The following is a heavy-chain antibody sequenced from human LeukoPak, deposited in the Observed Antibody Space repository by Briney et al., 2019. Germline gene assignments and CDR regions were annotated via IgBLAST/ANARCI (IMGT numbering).Heavy chain of an antibody. J-gene: IGHJ4*02. CDR1: GFTFSSYE. Sequence: GGSLRLSCAASGFTFSSYEMNWVRQAPGKGLEWVSYISSSGSTIYYADSVKGRFTISRDNAKKSLFLQMNSLRVEDTAVYYCARGSVIYFFDYWGQGTLVTVAS. D-gene: IGHD2/OR15-2a*01. CDR2: ISSSGSTI. V-gene: IGHV3-48*03. CDR3: ARGSVIYFFDY.